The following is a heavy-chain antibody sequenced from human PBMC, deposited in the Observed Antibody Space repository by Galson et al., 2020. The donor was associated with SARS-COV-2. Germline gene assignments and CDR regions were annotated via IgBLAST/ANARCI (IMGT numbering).Heavy chain of an antibody. CDR1: TTGVA. V-gene: IGHV2-5*02. J-gene: IGHJ4*02. CDR3: AHWAAIFRGYFDY. D-gene: IGHD2-2*01. Sequence: TTGVAVGWKRQPPGNTLEWLQLHYWDDEKRYSQSLKSRHTITKDTPKNQVVLTMTNMDPVDTATYYWAHWAAIFRGYFDYWGQGSRVSVSS. CDR2: HYWDDEK.